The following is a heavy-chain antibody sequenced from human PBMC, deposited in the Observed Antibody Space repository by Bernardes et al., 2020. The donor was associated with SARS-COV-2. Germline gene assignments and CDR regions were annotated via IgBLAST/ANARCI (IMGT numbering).Heavy chain of an antibody. CDR3: ARDMEYQLLYSYYYYGMDV. V-gene: IGHV1-18*01. Sequence: ASVKVSCKASGYTFTSYGISWVRQAPGQGLEWMGWISAYNGNTNYAQKLQGRVTMTTDTSTSTAYMELRSLRSDDTAVYYCARDMEYQLLYSYYYYGMDVWGQGTTVTVSS. CDR2: ISAYNGNT. CDR1: GYTFTSYG. J-gene: IGHJ6*02. D-gene: IGHD2-2*02.